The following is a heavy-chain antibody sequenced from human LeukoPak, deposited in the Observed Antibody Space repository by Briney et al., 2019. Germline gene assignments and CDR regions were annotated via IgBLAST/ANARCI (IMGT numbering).Heavy chain of an antibody. CDR1: GFTFTIYR. D-gene: IGHD3-16*01. CDR3: ARDAHRGGDLDV. V-gene: IGHV3-7*01. Sequence: GGSRRLSCAASGFTFTIYRMNWVRQAPGKGLEWVANIKQDGSEMYYVDSVKGRFTISRDNAKNSVYLQMNSLRAEDTAVYYCARDAHRGGDLDVWGQGTTVTVSS. J-gene: IGHJ6*02. CDR2: IKQDGSEM.